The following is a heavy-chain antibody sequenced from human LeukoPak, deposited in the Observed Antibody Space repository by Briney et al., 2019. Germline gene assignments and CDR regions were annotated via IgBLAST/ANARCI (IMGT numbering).Heavy chain of an antibody. CDR2: INHSGST. V-gene: IGHV4-39*07. D-gene: IGHD2-2*01. CDR1: GGSISGSSYY. Sequence: SETLSLTCTVSGGSISGSSYYWSWIRQPPGKGLEWIGEINHSGSTNYNPSLKSRVTISVDTSKNQFSLKLSSVTAADTAVYYCASRRGGRSRYCSSTSCSPRWYFDLWGRGTLVTVSS. J-gene: IGHJ2*01. CDR3: ASRRGGRSRYCSSTSCSPRWYFDL.